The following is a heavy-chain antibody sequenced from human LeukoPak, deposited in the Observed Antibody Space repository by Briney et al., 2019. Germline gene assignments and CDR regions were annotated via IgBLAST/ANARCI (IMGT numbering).Heavy chain of an antibody. CDR1: GYTLTSYG. D-gene: IGHD3-3*01. CDR2: INAYNGNT. J-gene: IGHJ4*02. CDR3: ASPRYYDFWSGYSYDY. V-gene: IGHV1-18*01. Sequence: ASVKVSCKASGYTLTSYGISWVRQAPGQGLEWMGWINAYNGNTNYAQKLQGRVTMTTDTSTSTAYMELRSLRSDDTAVYYCASPRYYDFWSGYSYDYWGQGTLVTVSS.